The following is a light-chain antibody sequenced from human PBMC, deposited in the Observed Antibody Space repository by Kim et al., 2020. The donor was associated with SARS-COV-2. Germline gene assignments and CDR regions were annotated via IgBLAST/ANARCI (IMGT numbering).Light chain of an antibody. V-gene: IGLV5-39*01. Sequence: FNCTLRSDINVNTYNIYWYQQKPGSLPHYLLRFKSASNNQQGSGVPSRFSGSKDASTNTGLLLISGLQSEDEADYYCAIWYSNTWVFGGGTQLTVL. J-gene: IGLJ3*02. CDR1: SDINVNTYN. CDR2: FKSASNN. CDR3: AIWYSNTWV.